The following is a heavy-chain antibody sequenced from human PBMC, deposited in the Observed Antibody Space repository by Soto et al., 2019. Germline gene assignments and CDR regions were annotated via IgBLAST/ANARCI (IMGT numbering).Heavy chain of an antibody. CDR2: ISGSGGST. J-gene: IGHJ4*02. Sequence: PGGSLRLFCAASGFTFSNYAMNWIRQAPGKGLEWVSAISGSGGSTYYADSVKGRFTISRDNSKNTLFLQMNSLRAEDTAVYFCAKGLWSGESKTLDFWGQGSLVTVSS. CDR3: AKGLWSGESKTLDF. V-gene: IGHV3-23*01. D-gene: IGHD3-10*01. CDR1: GFTFSNYA.